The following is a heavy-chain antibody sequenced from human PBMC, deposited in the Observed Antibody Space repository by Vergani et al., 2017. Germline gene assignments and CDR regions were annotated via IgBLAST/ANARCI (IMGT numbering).Heavy chain of an antibody. V-gene: IGHV3-9*01. CDR3: AKDGYSYGYDAFDI. D-gene: IGHD5-18*01. Sequence: EVQLVESGGGIVKPGGSLRLSCVASGFSFRNAWMNWVRRTPGKGLEWVSGITWNSGSIGYADSVKGRFTISRDNAKNSLYLQMNSLRAEDTALYYCAKDGYSYGYDAFDIWGQGTMVTVSS. J-gene: IGHJ3*02. CDR1: GFSFRNAW. CDR2: ITWNSGSI.